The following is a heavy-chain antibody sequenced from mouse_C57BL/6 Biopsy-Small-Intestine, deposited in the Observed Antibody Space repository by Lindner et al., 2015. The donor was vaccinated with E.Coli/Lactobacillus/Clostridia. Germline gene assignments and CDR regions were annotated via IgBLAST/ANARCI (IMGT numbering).Heavy chain of an antibody. D-gene: IGHD1-1*02. J-gene: IGHJ2*01. CDR2: IDVAYGKT. CDR3: AIGGGVDY. Sequence: VQLQESGPELVKPGTSVKISCKASGYIFTDFYINWVKQRPEQGLEWIGRIDVAYGKTKYVPKFQDKATITTDTSSNTAYLHLSSLTSEDTAVYYCAIGGGVDYWGQGTTVTVSS. V-gene: IGHV14-3*02. CDR1: GYIFTDFY.